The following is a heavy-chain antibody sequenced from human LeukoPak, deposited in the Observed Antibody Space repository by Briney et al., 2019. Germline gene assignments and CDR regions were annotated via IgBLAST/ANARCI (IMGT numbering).Heavy chain of an antibody. CDR2: ISESGDTT. Sequence: GGSLRLSCATSGFTFSNYAMNWVRQAPGKGLEWVSSISESGDTTHYADSVKGRFTISRDNAQNTLYLQMNTLRAEDTALYYCAKQWVDCWGQGTLVTVSS. CDR1: GFTFSNYA. D-gene: IGHD1-26*01. J-gene: IGHJ4*02. CDR3: AKQWVDC. V-gene: IGHV3-23*01.